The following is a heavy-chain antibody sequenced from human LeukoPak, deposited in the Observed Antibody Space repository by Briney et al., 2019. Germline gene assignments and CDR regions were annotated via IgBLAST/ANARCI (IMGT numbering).Heavy chain of an antibody. CDR1: GGSISSSSYY. CDR3: ARPSMVRGVPDAFDI. D-gene: IGHD3-10*01. V-gene: IGHV4-39*07. CDR2: IYYSGST. Sequence: SETLSLTCTVSGGSISSSSYYWGWVRQPPGKGLEWLGSIYYSGSTYYNPSLKSRVTISVDTSKNQFSLKLSSVTAADTAVYYCARPSMVRGVPDAFDIWGQGTMVTVSS. J-gene: IGHJ3*02.